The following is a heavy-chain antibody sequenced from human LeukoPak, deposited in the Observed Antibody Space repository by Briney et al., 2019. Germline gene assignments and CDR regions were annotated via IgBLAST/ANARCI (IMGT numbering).Heavy chain of an antibody. D-gene: IGHD2-15*01. CDR1: GFTFSTYW. CDR3: AKQLGYCSDGSCYFPY. V-gene: IGHV3-74*01. J-gene: IGHJ4*02. Sequence: PGGSLRLSCRASGFTFSTYWMHWVRQAPGKGLVWVSRINSDGTSTNYADSVKGRFTISRDNAKNTVCLQMNSLRAEDTAVYYCAKQLGYCSDGSCYFPYWGQGTLVTVSS. CDR2: INSDGTST.